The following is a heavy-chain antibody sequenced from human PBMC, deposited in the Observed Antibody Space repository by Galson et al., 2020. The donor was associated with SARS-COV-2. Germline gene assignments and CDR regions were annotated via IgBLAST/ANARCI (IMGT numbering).Heavy chain of an antibody. D-gene: IGHD2-21*01. V-gene: IGHV3-30-3*01. Sequence: TGGSLRLSCAASGFIFSSYAMHWVRQAPGKGLEWVAVISYDGSNKYYADSVKGRFTISRDNAKSSLSLQMNSLRAEDTAVYYCARLDAYGPGYWGQGTLVTGSS. CDR2: ISYDGSNK. CDR3: ARLDAYGPGY. CDR1: GFIFSSYA. J-gene: IGHJ4*02.